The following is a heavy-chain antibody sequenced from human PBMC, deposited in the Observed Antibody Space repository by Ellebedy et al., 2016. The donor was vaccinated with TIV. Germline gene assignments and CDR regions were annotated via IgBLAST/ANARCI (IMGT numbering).Heavy chain of an antibody. Sequence: GESLKISCAASGFTFSNYAMTWVRQAPGKGLEWVSTISGSGGSTYYADSEKGRFTISRDNDKNTVSLQMNSLRVEDTAVYYCAKDRGAVAGTGSGYWGQGTLVTVS. CDR3: AKDRGAVAGTGSGY. V-gene: IGHV3-23*01. D-gene: IGHD6-19*01. J-gene: IGHJ4*02. CDR2: ISGSGGST. CDR1: GFTFSNYA.